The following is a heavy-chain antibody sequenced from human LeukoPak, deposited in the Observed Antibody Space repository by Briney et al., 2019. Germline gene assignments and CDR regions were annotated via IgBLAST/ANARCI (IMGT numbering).Heavy chain of an antibody. CDR2: IYTDGST. CDR3: ARSNYWIGLFDY. CDR1: GVIVNMNY. D-gene: IGHD3-3*01. V-gene: IGHV3-53*01. Sequence: GGSLRLSCAASGVIVNMNYMNWVRQAPGEGLEWVSVIYTDGSTYYADSVKDRFTISRDNLKNTLYLQMNSLRAEDTAVYYCARSNYWIGLFDYWGQGTLVTVSS. J-gene: IGHJ4*02.